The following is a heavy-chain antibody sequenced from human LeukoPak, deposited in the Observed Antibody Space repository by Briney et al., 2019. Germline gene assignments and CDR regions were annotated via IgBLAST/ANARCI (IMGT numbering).Heavy chain of an antibody. CDR3: AREEYYDSSGYYYGGNWFDP. J-gene: IGHJ5*02. V-gene: IGHV1-2*02. CDR2: INPNSGGT. Sequence: ASVKVSCKASGYTFTSYYMHWVRQAPGQGLEWMGWINPNSGGTNYAQKFQGRVTMTRDTSISTAYMELSRLRSDDTAVYYCAREEYYDSSGYYYGGNWFDPWGQGTLVTVSS. D-gene: IGHD3-22*01. CDR1: GYTFTSYY.